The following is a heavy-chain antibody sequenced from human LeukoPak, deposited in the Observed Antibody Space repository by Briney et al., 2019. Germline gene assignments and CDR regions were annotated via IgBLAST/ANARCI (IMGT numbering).Heavy chain of an antibody. CDR2: IYTSGST. CDR3: ARFSSWYLVDY. V-gene: IGHV4-59*10. Sequence: PSETLSLTCAVYGGSFSSYYWSWIRQPAGKGLEWIGRIYTSGSTNYNPSLKSRVTMSVDTSKNQFSLKLSSVTAADTAVYYCARFSSWYLVDYWGQGTLVTVSS. D-gene: IGHD6-13*01. CDR1: GGSFSSYY. J-gene: IGHJ4*02.